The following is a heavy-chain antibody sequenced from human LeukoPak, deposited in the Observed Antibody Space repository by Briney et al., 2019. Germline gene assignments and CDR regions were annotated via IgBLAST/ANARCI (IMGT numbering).Heavy chain of an antibody. V-gene: IGHV4-59*08. J-gene: IGHJ5*02. D-gene: IGHD6-19*01. Sequence: PSETLSLTCTDSGGSIGTFYWSWIRQPPGKGLEWIGSIYHSGSTYYNPSLKSRVTISVDTSKNQFSLKLRSVTAADTAVYFCVRHEEAFVSSGWFLNWFDPWGQGTLVTVSS. CDR1: GGSIGTFY. CDR3: VRHEEAFVSSGWFLNWFDP. CDR2: IYHSGST.